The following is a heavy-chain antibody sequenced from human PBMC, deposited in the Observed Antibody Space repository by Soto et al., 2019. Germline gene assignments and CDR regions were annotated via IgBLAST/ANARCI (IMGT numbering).Heavy chain of an antibody. V-gene: IGHV3-23*01. CDR1: GFTFSTYR. CDR3: ARSLRTLSWFDT. J-gene: IGHJ5*02. Sequence: PGGALRLSFVASGFTFSTYRVNWVLRAPGKGMEWVSGISGNGGSIYYEESVKGRFTISRDNLKNTIYIKMKSLREEDKEMYYCARSLRTLSWFDTWGQGTLVTVSS. CDR2: ISGNGGSI.